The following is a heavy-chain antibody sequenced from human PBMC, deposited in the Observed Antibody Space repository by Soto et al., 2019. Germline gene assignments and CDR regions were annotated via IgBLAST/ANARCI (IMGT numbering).Heavy chain of an antibody. Sequence: QVQLVESGGGLVKPGGSLRLSCTASGFTFSDYYMSWIRQAPGKGLEWVSYISSSDSTIYYADSVKGRFTISRDNAKNSLYLQMNSLRAEDTAFYYCATVRGQPLYYYYYGMDVWGQGTAVTVSS. CDR1: GFTFSDYY. V-gene: IGHV3-11*01. CDR2: ISSSDSTI. D-gene: IGHD6-13*01. J-gene: IGHJ6*02. CDR3: ATVRGQPLYYYYYGMDV.